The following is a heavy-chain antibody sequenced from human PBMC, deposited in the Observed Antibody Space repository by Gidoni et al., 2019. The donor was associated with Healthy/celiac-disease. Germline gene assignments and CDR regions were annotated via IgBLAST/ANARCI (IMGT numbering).Heavy chain of an antibody. V-gene: IGHV3-48*03. CDR1: GLTFSSSE. CDR3: ARGTLGYSSNY. D-gene: IGHD2-15*01. CDR2: ISSSGSLK. J-gene: IGHJ4*02. Sequence: DVQLVESGGGLVQPGGSLRLSCVVSGLTFSSSELHWVRQAPGKGPEWVSYISSSGSLKHYADSVKGRFTISRDNAKNSLFLQMNSLRVEDTAVYYCARGTLGYSSNYWGQGTLVAVSS.